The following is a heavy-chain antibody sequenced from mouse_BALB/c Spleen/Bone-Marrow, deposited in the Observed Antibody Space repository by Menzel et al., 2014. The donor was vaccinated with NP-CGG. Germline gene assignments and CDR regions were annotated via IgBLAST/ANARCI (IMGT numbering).Heavy chain of an antibody. Sequence: EVKLVESGGGLVQPGGSRKLSCAASGFTFSSFGMHWVRQAPEKGLEWVAYISSGSSTIYYADTVKGRFTISRDNPKTTLFLQMTSLSSEDTDMYYCARWGYYYAMDYWGQGTSVTVSS. CDR2: ISSGSSTI. V-gene: IGHV5-17*02. J-gene: IGHJ4*01. CDR1: GFTFSSFG. CDR3: ARWGYYYAMDY.